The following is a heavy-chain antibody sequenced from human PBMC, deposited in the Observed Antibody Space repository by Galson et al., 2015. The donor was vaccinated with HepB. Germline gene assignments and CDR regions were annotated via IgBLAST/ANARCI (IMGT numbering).Heavy chain of an antibody. Sequence: SLRLSCAASGFTFSSYAMSWVRQAPGKGLEWVSAISGSGGSTYYADSVKGRFTISRDNSKNTLYLQMNSLRAEDTAVYYCAKAPYYYGSGSYWNVWGQGTTVTVSS. CDR1: GFTFSSYA. CDR2: ISGSGGST. V-gene: IGHV3-23*01. J-gene: IGHJ6*02. D-gene: IGHD3-10*01. CDR3: AKAPYYYGSGSYWNV.